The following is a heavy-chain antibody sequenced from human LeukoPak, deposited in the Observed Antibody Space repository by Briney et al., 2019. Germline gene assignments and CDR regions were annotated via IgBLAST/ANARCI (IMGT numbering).Heavy chain of an antibody. J-gene: IGHJ3*02. D-gene: IGHD2-2*01. CDR1: GYTLTELS. CDR3: ATELRVPAWGAFDI. V-gene: IGHV1-24*01. CDR2: FDPEDGET. Sequence: ASVKVSCKVSGYTLTELSMHWVRQAPGKGLEWMGGFDPEDGETIYAQKFRGRVTMTEDTSTDTAYMELSSLRSEDTAVYYCATELRVPAWGAFDIWGQGTMVTVSS.